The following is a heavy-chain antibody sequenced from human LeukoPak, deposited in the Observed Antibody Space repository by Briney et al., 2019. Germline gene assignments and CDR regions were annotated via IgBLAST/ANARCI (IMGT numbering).Heavy chain of an antibody. CDR1: RGSISSGNW. J-gene: IGHJ4*02. CDR2: IYHSGST. CDR3: ARGNGSSYFFDY. V-gene: IGHV4-4*02. D-gene: IGHD6-6*01. Sequence: PSETLSLTCAVSRGSISSGNWWTWVRQPPGKGLEWIGNIYHSGSTKYNRSLKNRVTISVDKSKNEFSLSLRSVTAADTAFYHCARGNGSSYFFDYWGQGTLVTVSS.